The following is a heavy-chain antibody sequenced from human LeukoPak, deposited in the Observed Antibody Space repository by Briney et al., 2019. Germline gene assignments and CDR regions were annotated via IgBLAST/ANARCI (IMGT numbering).Heavy chain of an antibody. CDR1: GYTFTSYY. CDR2: INPSGGST. D-gene: IGHD2-8*01. Sequence: ASVKVSCKASGYTFTSYYMHWVRQAPGQGLEWMGIINPSGGSTSYAQKFQGRVTMTRDTSTSTVYMELSSLRSEDTAVYYCARGYCANGVCHMVDYWGQGTLVTVSS. J-gene: IGHJ4*02. V-gene: IGHV1-46*01. CDR3: ARGYCANGVCHMVDY.